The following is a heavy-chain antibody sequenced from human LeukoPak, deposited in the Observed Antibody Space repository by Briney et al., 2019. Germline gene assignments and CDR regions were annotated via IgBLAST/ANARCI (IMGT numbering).Heavy chain of an antibody. CDR1: GYTFTGYY. CDR3: ARDLYVITFGGVEDY. CDR2: INPNSGGT. D-gene: IGHD3-16*01. V-gene: IGHV1-2*06. J-gene: IGHJ4*02. Sequence: ASVKVSCKASGYTFTGYYIHWVRQAPGQGLEWMGRINPNSGGTNYAQKFQGRVTMTRDTSISTAYMELSRLRSDDAAVYYCARDLYVITFGGVEDYWGQGTLVTVSS.